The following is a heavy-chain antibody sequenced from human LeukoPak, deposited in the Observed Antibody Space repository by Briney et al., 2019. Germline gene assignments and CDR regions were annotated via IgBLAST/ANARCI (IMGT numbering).Heavy chain of an antibody. CDR1: GYTFTVYY. V-gene: IGHV1-2*02. D-gene: IGHD4-23*01. CDR3: ARDHGGKVDRYFDL. Sequence: ASVKVSCKASGYTFTVYYMHWVRQAPGQGLEWMGWINPNSGGTNYAQKFQGRVTMTRDTSISTAYMELSRLRSDDTAVYYCARDHGGKVDRYFDLWGRGTLVTVSS. J-gene: IGHJ2*01. CDR2: INPNSGGT.